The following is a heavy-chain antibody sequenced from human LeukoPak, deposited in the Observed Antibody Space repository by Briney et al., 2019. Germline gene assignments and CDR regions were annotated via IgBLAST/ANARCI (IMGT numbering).Heavy chain of an antibody. CDR3: ARVLWFGEFSFDY. Sequence: ASVKVSCKASGYTFTSYAMHWVRQAPGQRLEWMGWINAGNGNTKYSQKFQGRVTITRDTSASTAYMELSSPRSEDTAVYYCARVLWFGEFSFDYWGQGTLVTVSS. CDR2: INAGNGNT. J-gene: IGHJ4*02. V-gene: IGHV1-3*01. D-gene: IGHD3-10*01. CDR1: GYTFTSYA.